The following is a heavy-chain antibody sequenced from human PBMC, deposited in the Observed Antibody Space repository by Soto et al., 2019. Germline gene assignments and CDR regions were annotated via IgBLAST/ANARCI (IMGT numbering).Heavy chain of an antibody. V-gene: IGHV3-30*03. D-gene: IGHD5-18*01. J-gene: IGHJ4*02. Sequence: QAHLVESGGGVVQPGRSLRLSCAASGFTFTSYGMHWVRQAPGTRLGWVAVISYDGGLQHYADSVKGRFTISRDNSKNMVLLQMNSLRAEVTAVYYCVSDRGYGHASVPYSWGQGTLVSVSS. CDR3: VSDRGYGHASVPYS. CDR2: ISYDGGLQ. CDR1: GFTFTSYG.